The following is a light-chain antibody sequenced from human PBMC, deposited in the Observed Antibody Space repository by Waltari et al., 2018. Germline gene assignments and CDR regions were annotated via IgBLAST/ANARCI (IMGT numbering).Light chain of an antibody. Sequence: EIVMTQSPATLSVSPGERATLSCRASQSVSSNLDWYQQQPGQAPRLLIYGASTRATGIPARFSGSGSGTEFTLTISSLQSEDFAVYYCQQYNNWPRTFGGGTKVEIK. V-gene: IGKV3-15*01. CDR2: GAS. J-gene: IGKJ4*01. CDR1: QSVSSN. CDR3: QQYNNWPRT.